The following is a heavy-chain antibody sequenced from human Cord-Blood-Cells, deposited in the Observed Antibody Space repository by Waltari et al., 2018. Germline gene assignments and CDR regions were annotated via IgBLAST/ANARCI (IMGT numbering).Heavy chain of an antibody. Sequence: QVQLVQSGAEVKKPGASVKVSCKVSGYTLTELSMHWVRQAPGKGLEWMGGFEPEDGETIYAQKFQGRVTMTEDTSTDTAYMELSSLRSEDTAVYYCATLGYCSSTSCYFGMDVWGQGTTVTVSS. V-gene: IGHV1-24*01. CDR1: GYTLTELS. D-gene: IGHD2-2*01. CDR3: ATLGYCSSTSCYFGMDV. J-gene: IGHJ6*02. CDR2: FEPEDGET.